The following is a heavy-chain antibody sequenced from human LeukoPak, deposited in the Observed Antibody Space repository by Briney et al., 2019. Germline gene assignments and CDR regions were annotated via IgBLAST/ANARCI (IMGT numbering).Heavy chain of an antibody. D-gene: IGHD1-26*01. CDR3: AREGSYIDY. J-gene: IGHJ4*02. Sequence: GGSLRLSCAASGFTFTNYWMHWVRQAPGKGLVWVSRVLSDGSRISYADSVKGRFTISRDNAKNSLYLQMNSLRAEDTAVYYCAREGSYIDYWGQGTLVTVSS. V-gene: IGHV3-74*01. CDR2: VLSDGSRI. CDR1: GFTFTNYW.